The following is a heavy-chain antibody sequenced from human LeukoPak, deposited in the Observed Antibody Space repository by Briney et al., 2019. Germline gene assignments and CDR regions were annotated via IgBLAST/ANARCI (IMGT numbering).Heavy chain of an antibody. V-gene: IGHV1-46*01. Sequence: ASVKVSCKASGYTITSYYMHWVRQAPGQGLEWMGIINPSGGNASYAQKFQGRVTMTRDTSTSTVYMELSSLRSEDTAMYYCARGSTVATRRPFDFWGQGTLVTASS. J-gene: IGHJ4*02. D-gene: IGHD6-6*01. CDR3: ARGSTVATRRPFDF. CDR1: GYTITSYY. CDR2: INPSGGNA.